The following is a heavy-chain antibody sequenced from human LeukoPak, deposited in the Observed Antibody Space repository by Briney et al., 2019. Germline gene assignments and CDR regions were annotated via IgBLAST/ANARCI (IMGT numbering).Heavy chain of an antibody. CDR1: GGSISSSNW. V-gene: IGHV4-4*02. CDR3: ARDCGYDSSGYCDYYYYGMDV. J-gene: IGHJ6*02. Sequence: MTSETLSLTCAVSGGSISSSNWWSWARQPPGKGLEWIGEIYHSGSTNYNPSLKSRVTISVDKSKNQFSLKLSSVTAADTAVYYCARDCGYDSSGYCDYYYYGMDVWGQGTTVTVSS. CDR2: IYHSGST. D-gene: IGHD3-22*01.